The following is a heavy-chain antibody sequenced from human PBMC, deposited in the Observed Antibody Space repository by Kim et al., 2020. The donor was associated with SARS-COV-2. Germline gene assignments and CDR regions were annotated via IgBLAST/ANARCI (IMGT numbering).Heavy chain of an antibody. CDR2: ISGSGGST. Sequence: GGSLRLSCAASGFTFSSYAMSWVRQAPGKGLEWVSAISGSGGSTYYADSVKGRFTISRDNSKNTLYLQMNSLRAEDTAVYYCAKDRTGWLRLLIPHAFDIWGQGTMVTVSS. D-gene: IGHD5-12*01. CDR1: GFTFSSYA. J-gene: IGHJ3*02. CDR3: AKDRTGWLRLLIPHAFDI. V-gene: IGHV3-23*01.